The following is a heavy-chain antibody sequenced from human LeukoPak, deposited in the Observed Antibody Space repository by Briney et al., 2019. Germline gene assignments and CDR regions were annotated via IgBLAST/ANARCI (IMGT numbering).Heavy chain of an antibody. CDR1: GFTFSSYW. V-gene: IGHV3-7*01. D-gene: IGHD6-19*01. CDR2: MKQDGSGK. CDR3: AKVALTGYSSGWLDY. J-gene: IGHJ4*02. Sequence: PGGSLRLSCAASGFTFSSYWMSWVRQAPGQGLEWVANMKQDGSGKYYVDSVKGRSTISRDNAKNSLYLQMNSLRAEDTAVYYCAKVALTGYSSGWLDYWGQGTLVTVSS.